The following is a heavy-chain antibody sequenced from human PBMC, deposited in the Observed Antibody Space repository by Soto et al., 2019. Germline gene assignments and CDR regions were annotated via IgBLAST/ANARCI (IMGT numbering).Heavy chain of an antibody. Sequence: PGGSLRLSCAASGFTFSSYGMHWVRQAPGKGLEWVAVIWYDGSNKYYADSVKGRFTISRDNSKSTLYLQMNSLRAEDTAVYYCARVGYRYSPFNYFDYWGQGTLVTVSS. CDR2: IWYDGSNK. V-gene: IGHV3-33*01. J-gene: IGHJ4*02. CDR3: ARVGYRYSPFNYFDY. CDR1: GFTFSSYG. D-gene: IGHD3-16*02.